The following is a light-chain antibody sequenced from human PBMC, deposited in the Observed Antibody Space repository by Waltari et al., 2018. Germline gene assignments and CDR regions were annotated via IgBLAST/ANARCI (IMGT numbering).Light chain of an antibody. J-gene: IGKJ4*01. CDR3: QQPPLT. CDR2: DAS. Sequence: EIVLTQSPGTLSLSPGERATLSCRASQSISSHLAWYQQKPGQAPRLLICDASKRATGIPARFSGSGSGTDITLTISSLEPEDFAVYYCQQPPLTFGGGTKVEI. CDR1: QSISSH. V-gene: IGKV3-11*01.